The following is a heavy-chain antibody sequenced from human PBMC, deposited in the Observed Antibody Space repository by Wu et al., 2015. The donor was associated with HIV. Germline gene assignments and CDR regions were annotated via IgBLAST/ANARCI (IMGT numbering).Heavy chain of an antibody. D-gene: IGHD3-9*01. J-gene: IGHJ4*02. CDR3: VGRQKYFPGNVGNFDF. V-gene: IGHV1-18*01. CDR2: TIPHFGVI. Sequence: QLVQSGAEVKKPGASVKVSCKASGYSFTSQGINWVRQAPGQRLEWLGGTIPHFGVINPAQKFKDRLRLTADASTTTVYMDLSGLEFADTAVYYCVGRQKYFPGNVGNFDFWGQGTLVTVSS. CDR1: GYSFTSQG.